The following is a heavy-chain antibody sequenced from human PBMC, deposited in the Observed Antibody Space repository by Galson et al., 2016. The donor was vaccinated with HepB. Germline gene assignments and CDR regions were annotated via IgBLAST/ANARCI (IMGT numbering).Heavy chain of an antibody. V-gene: IGHV3-21*01. J-gene: IGHJ4*01. CDR2: ISSSSSYV. CDR1: GFSFSDYG. D-gene: IGHD6-19*01. Sequence: SLRLSCAASGFSFSDYGLNWVRQAPGKGLEWVAGISSSSSYVYYTDSVKCRFTISRDNAKNSLYLQMNSLSAEDTAVYYCARVGALFEEQWGEPCDLWGQGTMVTVSS. CDR3: ARVGALFEEQWGEPCDL.